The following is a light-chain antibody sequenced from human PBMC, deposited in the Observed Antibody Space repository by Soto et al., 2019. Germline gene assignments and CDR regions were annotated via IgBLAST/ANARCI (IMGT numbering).Light chain of an antibody. J-gene: IGKJ1*01. CDR2: DAS. CDR1: QSISSW. Sequence: DIQMTQSPSTLSASVGDSVTITCRASQSISSWLAWYQQRPGKAPKVLIYDASSLQSGVPSRFSGSGSGTEFTLTISSLQPDDFATYYCQQYNIYPWTFGQRTEVEIK. CDR3: QQYNIYPWT. V-gene: IGKV1-5*01.